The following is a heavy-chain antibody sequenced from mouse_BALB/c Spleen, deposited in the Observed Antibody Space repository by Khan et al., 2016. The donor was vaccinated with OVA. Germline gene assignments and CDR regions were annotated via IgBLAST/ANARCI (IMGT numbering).Heavy chain of an antibody. CDR2: ILPGSGSN. CDR1: GYTFSSYW. V-gene: IGHV1-9*01. CDR3: ARGNYYGSSSWFGY. J-gene: IGHJ3*01. Sequence: QLQLKESGAELMKPGASVKISCKATGYTFSSYWIEWVKQRPGHGLEWIGEILPGSGSNNYNEKFKGKATFTADTSSNTAYMQLSSLTSEDSAVYYCARGNYYGSSSWFGYWGQGTLVTVSA. D-gene: IGHD1-1*01.